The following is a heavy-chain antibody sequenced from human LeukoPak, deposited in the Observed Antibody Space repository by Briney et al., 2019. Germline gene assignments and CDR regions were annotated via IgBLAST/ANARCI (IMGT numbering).Heavy chain of an antibody. J-gene: IGHJ4*02. Sequence: KPSETLSLTCTVSGGSISSYCWSWIRQPPGKGLEWIGYMYYSGSTNYNPSLKSRVTISVDTSKNQFSLKLSSVTAADTAVYYCARGAPPQNWGQGALVTVSS. CDR3: ARGAPPQN. CDR1: GGSISSYC. V-gene: IGHV4-59*12. CDR2: MYYSGST.